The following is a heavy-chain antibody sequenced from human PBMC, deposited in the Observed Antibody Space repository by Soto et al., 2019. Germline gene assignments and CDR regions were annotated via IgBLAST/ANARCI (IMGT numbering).Heavy chain of an antibody. CDR1: GYTFTSYG. CDR3: ARDVVGATTVYSYYYYYGMDV. CDR2: ISAYNGNT. Sequence: ASVKVSCKASGYTFTSYGISWVRQAPGQGLEWMGWISAYNGNTNYAQKLQGRVTMTTDTSTSTAYMELRSLRSDDTAVYYCARDVVGATTVYSYYYYYGMDVWGQGTTLTVSS. D-gene: IGHD1-26*01. J-gene: IGHJ6*02. V-gene: IGHV1-18*01.